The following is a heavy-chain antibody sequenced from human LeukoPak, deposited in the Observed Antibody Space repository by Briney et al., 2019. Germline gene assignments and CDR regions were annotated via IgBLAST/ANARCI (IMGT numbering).Heavy chain of an antibody. D-gene: IGHD3-9*01. V-gene: IGHV3-23*01. Sequence: GGSLRLSCAASGFTFSSYAMSGVRQAPGKGLEWVSAISGSGGSTYYADSVKGRFTISRDNSKNTLYLQMYSLRAEDTAVYYCAKSEDYDILTGYYPLDYWGQGTLVTVCS. J-gene: IGHJ4*02. CDR3: AKSEDYDILTGYYPLDY. CDR1: GFTFSSYA. CDR2: ISGSGGST.